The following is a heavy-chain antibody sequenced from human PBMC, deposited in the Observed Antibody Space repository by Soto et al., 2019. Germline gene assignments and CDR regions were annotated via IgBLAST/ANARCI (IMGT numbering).Heavy chain of an antibody. Sequence: LRLSCAASGFTLSNAWMNWVRHTPGRGLEWVGRIKSRSDGGTPDYGAPVKGRFTISRDDSLNTVYLQMNSLTAEDTGVYYCTTDTRRISVFGVPWDSWGQGTLVTVSS. V-gene: IGHV3-15*01. CDR3: TTDTRRISVFGVPWDS. CDR1: GFTLSNAW. D-gene: IGHD3-3*01. CDR2: IKSRSDGGTP. J-gene: IGHJ4*02.